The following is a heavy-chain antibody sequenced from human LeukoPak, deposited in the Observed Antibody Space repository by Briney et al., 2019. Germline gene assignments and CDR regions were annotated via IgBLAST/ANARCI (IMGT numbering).Heavy chain of an antibody. CDR1: GFTFSSYE. CDR3: AELGITMIGGV. CDR2: ISSSGSTI. V-gene: IGHV3-48*03. J-gene: IGHJ6*04. Sequence: GGSLRLSCAASGFTFSSYEMNWVRPAAGKGLEWVSYISSSGSTIYYAAAVKGRFPISSDNAKNSLYLQMNSLRAEDTAVYYCAELGITMIGGVWGKGTTVTISS. D-gene: IGHD3-10*02.